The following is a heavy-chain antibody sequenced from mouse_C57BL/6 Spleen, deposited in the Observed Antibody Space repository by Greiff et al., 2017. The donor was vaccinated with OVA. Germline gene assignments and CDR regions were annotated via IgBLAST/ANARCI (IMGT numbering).Heavy chain of an antibody. V-gene: IGHV5-17*01. CDR1: GFPFSDYG. J-gene: IGHJ3*01. Sequence: EVKLVESGGGLVKPGGSLKLSCAASGFPFSDYGMHWVRQAPEKGLEWVAYISSGSSTIYYADTVKGRFTISRDNAKNTLFLQMTSLRSEDTAMYYCARDYGSPRFAYWGQGTLVTVSA. CDR2: ISSGSSTI. CDR3: ARDYGSPRFAY. D-gene: IGHD1-1*01.